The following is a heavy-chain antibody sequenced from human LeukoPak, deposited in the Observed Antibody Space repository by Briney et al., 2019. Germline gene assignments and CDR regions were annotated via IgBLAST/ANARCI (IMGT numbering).Heavy chain of an antibody. J-gene: IGHJ6*03. CDR3: ARTGCSSTSCYINYYYYYMDV. D-gene: IGHD2-2*02. CDR1: GGSISSGGYY. Sequence: SETLSLTCTVSGGSISSGGYYWSWIRQPPGKGLEWIGYIYHSGSTYYNPSLKSRVTISVDRSKNQFSLKLSSVTAADTAVYYCARTGCSSTSCYINYYYYYMDVWGKGTTVTVSS. V-gene: IGHV4-30-2*01. CDR2: IYHSGST.